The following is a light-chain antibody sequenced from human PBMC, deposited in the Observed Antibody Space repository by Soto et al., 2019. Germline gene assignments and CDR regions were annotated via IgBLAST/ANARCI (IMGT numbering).Light chain of an antibody. CDR1: SSDVGRYSY. Sequence: QSALTQPRSVSGSPGQSVSISCTGTSSDVGRYSYVSWYQQHPGKAPKLMIYDVSERPSGVPDRFSGSKSGNTASPTISGLQAEDEADYYCCSYAGTYTGVFGTGTKVTVL. CDR3: CSYAGTYTGV. CDR2: DVS. V-gene: IGLV2-11*01. J-gene: IGLJ1*01.